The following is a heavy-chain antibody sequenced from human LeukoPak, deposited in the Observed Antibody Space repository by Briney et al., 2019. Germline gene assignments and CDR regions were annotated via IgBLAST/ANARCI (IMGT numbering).Heavy chain of an antibody. Sequence: ASVKVSCKASGYTFTSYGISWVRQAPGQGPGWMGWISGYNGNTKYAQKLQGRVTMTRDTSTSTVYMELSSLRSEDTAVYYCARDATYYYGSGSYYLGGNFDYWGQGTLVTVSS. J-gene: IGHJ4*02. V-gene: IGHV1-18*01. D-gene: IGHD3-10*01. CDR2: ISGYNGNT. CDR3: ARDATYYYGSGSYYLGGNFDY. CDR1: GYTFTSYG.